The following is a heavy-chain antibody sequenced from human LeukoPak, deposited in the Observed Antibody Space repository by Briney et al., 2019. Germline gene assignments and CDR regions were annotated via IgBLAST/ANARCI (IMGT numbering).Heavy chain of an antibody. Sequence: HGESLKISCKGSGYSFTSYWIGWVRQMPGKGLEWMGIIYPGDSDTRYSPSFQGQVTISADKSISTAYLQWSSLKASDTAMYYCASGGSDYGDYVSDRTDAFDIWGQGTMVTVSS. CDR2: IYPGDSDT. CDR1: GYSFTSYW. V-gene: IGHV5-51*01. D-gene: IGHD4-17*01. J-gene: IGHJ3*02. CDR3: ASGGSDYGDYVSDRTDAFDI.